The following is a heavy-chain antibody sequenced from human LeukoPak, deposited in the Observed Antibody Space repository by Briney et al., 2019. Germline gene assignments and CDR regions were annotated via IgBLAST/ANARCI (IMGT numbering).Heavy chain of an antibody. V-gene: IGHV4-4*02. D-gene: IGHD6-19*01. CDR3: ARLKGYSSAWYPSYYFDY. Sequence: SSETLSLTCAVSGGSISSSNWWSWVRQPPGKGLEWIGEIYHSGSTNYNPPLKSRVTISVDTSKNQFSLRLSSVTAADTAVYYCARLKGYSSAWYPSYYFDYWGQGTLVTVSS. J-gene: IGHJ4*02. CDR2: IYHSGST. CDR1: GGSISSSNW.